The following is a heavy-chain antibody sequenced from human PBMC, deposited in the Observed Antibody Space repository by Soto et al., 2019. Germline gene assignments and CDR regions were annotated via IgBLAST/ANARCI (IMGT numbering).Heavy chain of an antibody. J-gene: IGHJ4*02. CDR3: ARDLKAVAGMGLRY. V-gene: IGHV3-33*01. CDR1: GFTFSSYG. CDR2: IWYDGSNK. Sequence: QVQLVESGGGVVQPGRSLRLSCAASGFTFSSYGMHWVRQAPGKGLEWVAVIWYDGSNKYYADSVKGRFTISRDNSKNALYLQMNSLIAEDTAVYYCARDLKAVAGMGLRYWGQGTLVTVSS. D-gene: IGHD6-19*01.